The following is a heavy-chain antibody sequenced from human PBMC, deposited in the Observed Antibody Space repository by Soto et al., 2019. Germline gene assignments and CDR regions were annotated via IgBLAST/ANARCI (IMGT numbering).Heavy chain of an antibody. V-gene: IGHV3-30*18. D-gene: IGHD1-26*01. CDR2: VSYDGSNQ. J-gene: IGHJ6*02. CDR1: GFTFYSFD. Sequence: QVQLVESGGGVVQPGRSLRLSCAASGFTFYSFDMHWVRQAPGQGLEWVSVVSYDGSNQYYADSVKGRFIISRDNSKNTLSLQLNSLRPEDTAVYHCAKAVTGARHWETNVSQSGLDVWGQGTTVAVSS. CDR3: AKAVTGARHWETNVSQSGLDV.